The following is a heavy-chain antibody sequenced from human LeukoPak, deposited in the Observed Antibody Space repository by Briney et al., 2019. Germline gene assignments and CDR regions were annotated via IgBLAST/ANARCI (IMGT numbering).Heavy chain of an antibody. J-gene: IGHJ6*02. D-gene: IGHD2-15*01. Sequence: SETLSLTCTVSGGSISSSSYYWGWIRQPPGKVLEWIGSIYYSGSTYYNPSLKSRVTISVDTSKNQFSLKLSSVTAADTAVYYCARRSGRDHYGMDVWGQGTTVTVSS. CDR3: ARRSGRDHYGMDV. V-gene: IGHV4-39*01. CDR2: IYYSGST. CDR1: GGSISSSSYY.